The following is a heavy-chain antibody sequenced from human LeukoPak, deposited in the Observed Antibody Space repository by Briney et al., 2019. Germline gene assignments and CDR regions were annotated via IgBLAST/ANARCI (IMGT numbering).Heavy chain of an antibody. Sequence: GGSLRLSCAASGFTFSSYEMNWVRQAPGKGLEWVSYISSSGSTIYYADSVKGRFTISRDNSRDTLYLQMSSLRAEDTAVYYCAKADYGDFKENYYMDVWGKGTTVTVSS. D-gene: IGHD4-17*01. CDR3: AKADYGDFKENYYMDV. CDR2: ISSSGSTI. J-gene: IGHJ6*03. V-gene: IGHV3-48*03. CDR1: GFTFSSYE.